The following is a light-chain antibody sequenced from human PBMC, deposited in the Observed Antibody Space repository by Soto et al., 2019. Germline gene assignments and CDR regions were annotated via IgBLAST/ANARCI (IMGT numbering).Light chain of an antibody. CDR2: EVS. V-gene: IGLV2-14*01. J-gene: IGLJ1*01. Sequence: QSALTQPASVSGSPEQSITISCTGTSSDVGGYKYVSWYQHHPGKAPKLMVYEVSNRPSGVSNRFSGSKSGNTASLTISGLQAEDEADYYCSSYTSIYTYVFGTGTKLTVL. CDR1: SSDVGGYKY. CDR3: SSYTSIYTYV.